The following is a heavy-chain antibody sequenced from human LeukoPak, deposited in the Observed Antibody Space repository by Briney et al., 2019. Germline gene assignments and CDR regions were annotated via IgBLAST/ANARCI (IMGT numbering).Heavy chain of an antibody. CDR2: INPDDSDT. J-gene: IGHJ4*02. D-gene: IGHD3-22*01. V-gene: IGHV5-51*03. CDR3: ARSRDSSGYYYLI. CDR1: GYTFTNYW. Sequence: PGVSLNISCEASGYTFTNYWIVWVRQMPGKDREWMGNINPDDSDTKYSPSFQGQVTISAAKSISTAYLQWSSLKAADTAMYYCARSRDSSGYYYLIWGQGTLVTVSS.